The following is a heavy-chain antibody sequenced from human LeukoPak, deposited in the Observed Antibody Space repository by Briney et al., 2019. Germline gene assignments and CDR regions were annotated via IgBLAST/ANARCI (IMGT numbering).Heavy chain of an antibody. V-gene: IGHV1-18*04. CDR2: ISAYNGNT. D-gene: IGHD3-22*01. CDR1: GYTFTSYY. CDR3: ARDSSDSWFDP. J-gene: IGHJ5*02. Sequence: ASVKVSCKASGYTFTSYYMHWVRQAPGQGLEWMGWISAYNGNTNYAQKLQGRVTMTTDTSTSTAYMELRSLRSDDTAVYYCARDSSDSWFDPWGQGTLVTVSS.